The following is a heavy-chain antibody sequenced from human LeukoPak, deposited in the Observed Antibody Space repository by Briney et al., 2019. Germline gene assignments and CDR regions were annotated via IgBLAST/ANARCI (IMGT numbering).Heavy chain of an antibody. CDR3: ARSGGAYCGGDCYSDY. D-gene: IGHD2-21*02. V-gene: IGHV1-69*13. J-gene: IGHJ4*02. Sequence: SVTVSCKASGGTFSSYAISWVRQAPGQGLEWMGGIIPIFGTANYAQKFQGRVTITADESTSTAYMELSSLRSEDTAVYYCARSGGAYCGGDCYSDYWGQGTLVTVSS. CDR1: GGTFSSYA. CDR2: IIPIFGTA.